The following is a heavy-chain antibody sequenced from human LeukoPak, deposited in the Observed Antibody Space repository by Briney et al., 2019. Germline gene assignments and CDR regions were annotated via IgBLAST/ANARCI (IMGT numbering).Heavy chain of an antibody. Sequence: GGSLRLSCAASGFTFSSYGMHWVRQAPGKGLEWVAFIRYDGSNKYYADSVKGRFTISRDNSKKTLYLQMNSLRAEDTAVYYCAKDIRRGYYDSSGYLRGGPWGQGTLVTVSS. D-gene: IGHD3-22*01. J-gene: IGHJ4*02. CDR1: GFTFSSYG. V-gene: IGHV3-30*02. CDR3: AKDIRRGYYDSSGYLRGGP. CDR2: IRYDGSNK.